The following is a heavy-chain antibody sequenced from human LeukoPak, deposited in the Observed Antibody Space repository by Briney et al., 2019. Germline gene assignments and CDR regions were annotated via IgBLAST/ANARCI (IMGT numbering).Heavy chain of an antibody. CDR3: ASGRQLGY. J-gene: IGHJ4*02. D-gene: IGHD6-13*01. V-gene: IGHV3-7*01. Sequence: GGSLSLSCAASGFTFSNYWMSWVRQDPGKGLEWVANIKEDGSEKYYVDSVKGRFTISRDNARNSLYLQMNSLRAEDTAVYYCASGRQLGYWGQGTLVTVSS. CDR2: IKEDGSEK. CDR1: GFTFSNYW.